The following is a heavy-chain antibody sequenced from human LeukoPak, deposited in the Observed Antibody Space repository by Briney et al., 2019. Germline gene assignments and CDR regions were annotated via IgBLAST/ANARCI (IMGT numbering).Heavy chain of an antibody. D-gene: IGHD3-10*01. Sequence: GGSLRLSCAASGFTFSDHYMDWVRQAPGKGPEWVGDIKTDGSDKYYVGSVKGRFTISRDNAKNSLYLQMNSLRAEDTAVYYCARDSLIQYGSGSYWGFDYWGQGILVTVSS. J-gene: IGHJ4*02. CDR2: IKTDGSDK. V-gene: IGHV3-7*03. CDR1: GFTFSDHY. CDR3: ARDSLIQYGSGSYWGFDY.